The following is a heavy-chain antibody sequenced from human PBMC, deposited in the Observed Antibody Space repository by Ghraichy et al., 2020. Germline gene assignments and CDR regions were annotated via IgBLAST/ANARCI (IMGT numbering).Heavy chain of an antibody. D-gene: IGHD4-17*01. CDR1: GGSISYYY. CDR3: AREYGNLDY. J-gene: IGHJ4*02. V-gene: IGHV4-59*01. Sequence: SETLSLTCTVSGGSISYYYWSWIRQPPGKGLEWIGYIYYTGNTNYNPSLKSRVTISVDTSKNLFSLKLSSVTAADTAVYYCAREYGNLDYWSQGTLVTVSS. CDR2: IYYTGNT.